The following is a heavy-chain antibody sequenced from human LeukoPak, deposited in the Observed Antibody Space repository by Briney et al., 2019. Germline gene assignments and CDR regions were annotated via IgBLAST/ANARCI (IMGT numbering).Heavy chain of an antibody. CDR2: INHSGST. CDR3: ASARNSYDY. V-gene: IGHV4-34*01. CDR1: GGSFSGYY. Sequence: SETLSLTCAVYGGSFSGYYWSWIRQPPGKGLEWIGEINHSGSTNYNPSLKSRVTISVDTSKNQFPLKLSSVTAADTAVYYCASARNSYDYWGQGTLVTVSS. J-gene: IGHJ4*02.